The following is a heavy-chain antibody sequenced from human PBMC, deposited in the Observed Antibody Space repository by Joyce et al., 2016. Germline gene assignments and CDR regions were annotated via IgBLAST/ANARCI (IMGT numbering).Heavy chain of an antibody. Sequence: QVQLQQWGAGLLKPSETLSLTCAVYGGSFSGYYWGWIRQPPGEGLEWIGEINHSGSTNYNPSLKGRVTISVDTSKNQFSLELSSVTAADTAVYYCARGPRSNWGLVWFDPWGQGTLVTVSS. J-gene: IGHJ5*02. CDR1: GGSFSGYY. D-gene: IGHD7-27*01. V-gene: IGHV4-34*01. CDR2: INHSGST. CDR3: ARGPRSNWGLVWFDP.